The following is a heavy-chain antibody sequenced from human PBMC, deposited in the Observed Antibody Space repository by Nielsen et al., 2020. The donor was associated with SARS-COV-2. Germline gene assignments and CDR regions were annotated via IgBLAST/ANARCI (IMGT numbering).Heavy chain of an antibody. CDR1: GFTFSIYA. J-gene: IGHJ4*02. V-gene: IGHV3-30*03. Sequence: GGSLRLSCAASGFTFSIYAMHWVRQAPGKGLEWVAVVSNDGNIQYYSDSVKGRFTISRDNAANTLSLQMRSLRAEDTAVYFCIRAGTYNYGLAYWGQGVLVKVSS. CDR2: VSNDGNIQ. D-gene: IGHD5-18*01. CDR3: IRAGTYNYGLAY.